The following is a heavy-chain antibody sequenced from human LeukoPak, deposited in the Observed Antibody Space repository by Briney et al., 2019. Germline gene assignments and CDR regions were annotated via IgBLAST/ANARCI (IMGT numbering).Heavy chain of an antibody. Sequence: SETLSLTCTVSGGSISSGGYYWSWIRQHPGKGLEWIGYIYYSGSTYYNPSLKSRVTISVDTSKNQFSRKLSSVTAADTAVYYCARGLITIFGVVSDAFDIWGQGTMVTVSS. CDR1: GGSISSGGYY. CDR3: ARGLITIFGVVSDAFDI. V-gene: IGHV4-31*03. J-gene: IGHJ3*02. CDR2: IYYSGST. D-gene: IGHD3-3*01.